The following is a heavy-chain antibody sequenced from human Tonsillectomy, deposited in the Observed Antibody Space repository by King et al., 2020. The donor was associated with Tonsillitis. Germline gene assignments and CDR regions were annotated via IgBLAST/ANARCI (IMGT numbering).Heavy chain of an antibody. Sequence: VQLVESGGGLVQPGGSLRLSCAASGFTFSSYSMNWVRQAPGKGLVWVSYISSSSSTIYYADSVKGRFTISRDNAKNSLYLQMNSLRDEDTAVYYCARVAPGVVVSPPADHWGQGTLVTVSS. V-gene: IGHV3-48*02. J-gene: IGHJ4*02. CDR1: GFTFSSYS. D-gene: IGHD2-15*01. CDR2: ISSSSSTI. CDR3: ARVAPGVVVSPPADH.